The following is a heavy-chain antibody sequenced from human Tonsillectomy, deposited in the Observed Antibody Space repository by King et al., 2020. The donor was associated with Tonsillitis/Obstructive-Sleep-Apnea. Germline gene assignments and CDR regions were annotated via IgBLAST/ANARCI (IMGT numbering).Heavy chain of an antibody. CDR3: ARGVVEMATSNTYYFDY. J-gene: IGHJ4*02. CDR1: GGSFSGYY. V-gene: IGHV4-34*01. D-gene: IGHD5-24*01. CDR2: INHSGST. Sequence: VQLQQWGAGLLKPSETLSLTCAVYGGSFSGYYWSWIRQPPGKGLEWIGEINHSGSTNYNPSLKSRVTISVDTSKNQFSLKLSSVTAADTAVYYCARGVVEMATSNTYYFDYWGQGTLVTVSS.